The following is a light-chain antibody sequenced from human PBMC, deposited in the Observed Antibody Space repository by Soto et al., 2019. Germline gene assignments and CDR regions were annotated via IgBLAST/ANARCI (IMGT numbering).Light chain of an antibody. CDR1: QTISRGY. J-gene: IGKJ1*01. CDR2: GAS. Sequence: EIVLTQSPGTLSLSPGERATLSCRASQTISRGYLAWYQQKPGQAPRLLIYGASSRATGIPDRFSGSGSGTDFTLTISRLGPEDFAVHYCQQYDTSPQTFGQGTKVEIK. CDR3: QQYDTSPQT. V-gene: IGKV3-20*01.